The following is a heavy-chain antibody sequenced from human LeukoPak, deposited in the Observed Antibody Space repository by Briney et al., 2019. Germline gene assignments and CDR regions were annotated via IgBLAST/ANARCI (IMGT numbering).Heavy chain of an antibody. D-gene: IGHD3-10*01. V-gene: IGHV3-23*01. CDR1: GFTFSSYA. J-gene: IGHJ4*02. CDR2: ISGSGGST. CDR3: ANEYMVRGDPTHPFDY. Sequence: PGGSLRLSCAASGFTFSSYAMSWVRQAPGKGLEWVSAISGSGGSTYYADSVKGRFTISRDNSKNTLYLQMNSLRAEDTAVYYCANEYMVRGDPTHPFDYWGQGTLVTVSS.